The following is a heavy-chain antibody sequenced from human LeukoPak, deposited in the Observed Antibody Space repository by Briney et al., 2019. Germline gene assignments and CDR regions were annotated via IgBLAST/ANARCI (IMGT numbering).Heavy chain of an antibody. Sequence: ASVKVSCKASGGTFSSYAISWVRQAPGQGLEWMGGIIPILGTANYAQKFQGRVTITADESTSTAYMELSSLRSEDTAVYYCARGYGDYENWFDPWGQGTLVTVSS. J-gene: IGHJ5*02. D-gene: IGHD4-17*01. CDR3: ARGYGDYENWFDP. V-gene: IGHV1-69*13. CDR1: GGTFSSYA. CDR2: IIPILGTA.